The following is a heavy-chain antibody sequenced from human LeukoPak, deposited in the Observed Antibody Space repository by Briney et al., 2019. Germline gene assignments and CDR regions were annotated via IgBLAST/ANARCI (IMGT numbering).Heavy chain of an antibody. J-gene: IGHJ4*02. D-gene: IGHD2-21*01. CDR1: GYTFTGYY. CDR2: INPNSGGT. V-gene: IGHV1-2*02. CDR3: ARDRGDPYSFDY. Sequence: ASVKVSCKASGYTFTGYYMHWVRQASGQGLEYMGWINPNSGGTNYAQKFQGRVTVTRDTSITTAYMELSRLTSDDTAVYYCARDRGDPYSFDYWGQGTMVTVSS.